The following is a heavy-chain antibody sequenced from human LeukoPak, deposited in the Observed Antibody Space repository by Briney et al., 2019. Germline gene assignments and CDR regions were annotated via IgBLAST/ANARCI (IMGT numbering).Heavy chain of an antibody. V-gene: IGHV4-30-4*01. J-gene: IGHJ5*02. CDR3: ARSTYYDFWSGYYPNWFDP. CDR2: IYYSGST. CDR1: GGSISSGDYY. Sequence: SETLSLTCTVSGGSISSGDYYWSWIRQPPGKGLEWIGYIYYSGSTYYNPSLKSRVTISVDTSKNQFSLKLSSVTAADTAVYYCARSTYYDFWSGYYPNWFDPWGQGTLVTVSS. D-gene: IGHD3-3*01.